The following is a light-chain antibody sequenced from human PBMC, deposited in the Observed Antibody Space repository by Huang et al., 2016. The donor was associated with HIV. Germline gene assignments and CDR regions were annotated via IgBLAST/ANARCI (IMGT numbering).Light chain of an antibody. CDR2: KAS. Sequence: DIQMTQSPSTLSASVGDRVTIACRASQSISSLLAWYQQKPGKAHKLLIYKASNVESGVPSRFSGSGSGTEFTLSISSLQPDDFATYYCQHYNTYSWTFGQGTKVEIK. CDR1: QSISSL. V-gene: IGKV1-5*03. CDR3: QHYNTYSWT. J-gene: IGKJ1*01.